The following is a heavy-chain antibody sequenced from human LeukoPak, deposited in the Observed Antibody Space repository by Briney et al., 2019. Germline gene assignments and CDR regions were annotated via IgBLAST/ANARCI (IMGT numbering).Heavy chain of an antibody. V-gene: IGHV4-34*01. CDR1: GGSFSGYY. J-gene: IGHJ4*02. D-gene: IGHD6-19*01. Sequence: PSETLSLTCAVYGGSFSGYYWSWIRQPPGKGLEWIGEINHSGSTNYNPSLKSRVTISVDTSKNQFSLKLSSVTAADTAVYYCARGHSSGWYGNWGQGTLVTVSS. CDR2: INHSGST. CDR3: ARGHSSGWYGN.